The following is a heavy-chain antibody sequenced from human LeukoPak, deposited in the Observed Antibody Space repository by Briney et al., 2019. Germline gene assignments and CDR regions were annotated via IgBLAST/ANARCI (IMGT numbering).Heavy chain of an antibody. CDR3: ARDSSIAAAPGWYGMDV. Sequence: ASVKVSCKASGYTFTSYAMNWVRQAPGQGLEWMGWINTNTGNPTYAQGFTGRFVFSLDTSVSTAYLQISSLKAEDTAVYYCARDSSIAAAPGWYGMDVWGQGTTVTVSS. D-gene: IGHD6-13*01. V-gene: IGHV7-4-1*02. CDR2: INTNTGNP. J-gene: IGHJ6*02. CDR1: GYTFTSYA.